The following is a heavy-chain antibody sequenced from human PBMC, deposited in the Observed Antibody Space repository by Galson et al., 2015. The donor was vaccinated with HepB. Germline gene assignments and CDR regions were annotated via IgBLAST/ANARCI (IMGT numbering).Heavy chain of an antibody. J-gene: IGHJ2*01. CDR1: GFTFSSYA. CDR2: IWYDGSNK. Sequence: SLRLSCAASGFTFSSYAMHWVRQAPGKGLEWVAVIWYDGSNKYYADSVKGRFTISRDNSKNTLYLQMNSLRAEDTAVYYCARDRLTGRYFDLWGRGTLVTVSS. D-gene: IGHD3-9*01. V-gene: IGHV3-33*08. CDR3: ARDRLTGRYFDL.